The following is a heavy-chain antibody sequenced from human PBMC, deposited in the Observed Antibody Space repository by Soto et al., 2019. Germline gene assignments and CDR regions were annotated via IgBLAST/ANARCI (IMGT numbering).Heavy chain of an antibody. CDR1: GYTFTSYD. Sequence: ASVKVSCKASGYTFTSYDINWVRQATGQGLEWMGWMNPNSGNTGYAQKFQGRVTMTRNTSISTAYMELSSLRSEDTAVYYCARRLTKSGSPIGYWGQGTLVIVSS. CDR3: ARRLTKSGSPIGY. V-gene: IGHV1-8*01. D-gene: IGHD1-26*01. CDR2: MNPNSGNT. J-gene: IGHJ4*02.